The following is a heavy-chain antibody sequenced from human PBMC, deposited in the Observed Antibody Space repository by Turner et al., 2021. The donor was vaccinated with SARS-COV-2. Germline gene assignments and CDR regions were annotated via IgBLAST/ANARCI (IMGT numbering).Heavy chain of an antibody. CDR1: GFTFSSYG. V-gene: IGHV3-33*01. Sequence: QVQLVDSGGGVVQPGRSLRLSCAASGFTFSSYGMHWVRQAPGKGLEWVEIIWYDGTNKYYADSVKGRFTISRDNSKNTLYLQMNSLRAEDTAVYYCARDPFSVTSGYGDYFYWGQGTLVTVSS. D-gene: IGHD4-17*01. J-gene: IGHJ4*02. CDR3: ARDPFSVTSGYGDYFY. CDR2: IWYDGTNK.